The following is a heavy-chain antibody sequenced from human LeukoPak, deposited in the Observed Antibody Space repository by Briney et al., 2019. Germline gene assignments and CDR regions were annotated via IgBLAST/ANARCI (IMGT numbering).Heavy chain of an antibody. CDR3: ATARPQVGISGAFDI. D-gene: IGHD2-21*01. J-gene: IGHJ3*02. CDR2: VNPNNYKT. CDR1: GYPFTSYE. Sequence: GASVKVSCKASGYPFTSYEINWVRQATGQGLEWMGWVNPNNYKTGYEAKFQGRVTMTEDTSTDTAYMELSSLRSEDTAVYYCATARPQVGISGAFDIWGQGTMVTVSS. V-gene: IGHV1-8*01.